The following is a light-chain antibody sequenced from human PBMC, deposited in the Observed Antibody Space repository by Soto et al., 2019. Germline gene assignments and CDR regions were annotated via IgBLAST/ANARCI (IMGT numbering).Light chain of an antibody. CDR1: TTDVGTYNY. Sequence: QSVLTQPASVSGSPGQSITISCTGSTTDVGTYNYVSWYQHHPGKAPKLMIYEVNNRPSGISNRFSGSKSANTASLTISGLQAEDEADYYCTSYTRSNTYVFGTGTKLTVL. V-gene: IGLV2-14*01. J-gene: IGLJ1*01. CDR2: EVN. CDR3: TSYTRSNTYV.